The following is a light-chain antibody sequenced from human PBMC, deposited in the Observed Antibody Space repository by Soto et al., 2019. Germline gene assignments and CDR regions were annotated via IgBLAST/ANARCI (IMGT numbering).Light chain of an antibody. J-gene: IGKJ1*01. V-gene: IGKV1-5*03. Sequence: DIQMTQSPSTLSASVGDRVTITCRASQSISTWLAWYQQKPGKAPKLLIYKASSLQSGVPSRFSGSGSGTEFTLTISSLQPDDSATYYCQQYVTYESFGQGTKVEIK. CDR3: QQYVTYES. CDR1: QSISTW. CDR2: KAS.